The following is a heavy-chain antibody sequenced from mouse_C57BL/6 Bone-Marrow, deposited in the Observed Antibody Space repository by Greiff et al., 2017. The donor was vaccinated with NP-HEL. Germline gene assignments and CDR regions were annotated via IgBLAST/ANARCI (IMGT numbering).Heavy chain of an antibody. V-gene: IGHV5-12*01. CDR3: AREGLYGSSYYYYAMDY. Sequence: EVQLVESGGGLVQPGGSLKLSCAASGFTFSDYYMYWVRQTPEKRLEWVAYISNGGGSTYYPDNVKGRFTISRDNAKNTLYLQMSRLKSEDTAMYYCAREGLYGSSYYYYAMDYWGQGTSVTVSS. D-gene: IGHD1-1*01. CDR1: GFTFSDYY. CDR2: ISNGGGST. J-gene: IGHJ4*01.